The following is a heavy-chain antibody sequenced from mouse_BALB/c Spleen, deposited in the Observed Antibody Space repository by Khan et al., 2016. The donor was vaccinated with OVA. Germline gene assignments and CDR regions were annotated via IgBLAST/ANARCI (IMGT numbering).Heavy chain of an antibody. CDR1: GYTFTDYS. V-gene: IGHV9-2-1*01. J-gene: IGHJ2*01. CDR3: ARDRYDYFDY. D-gene: IGHD2-14*01. Sequence: QIQLVQSGPELKKPGETVKISCKASGYTFTDYSMHWVKQAPGKGLKWMGWINTETGEPTYADDFKGRFAFSLETSASTAYLQINNLKDEDTATYYCARDRYDYFDYWGQGTTLTVSS. CDR2: INTETGEP.